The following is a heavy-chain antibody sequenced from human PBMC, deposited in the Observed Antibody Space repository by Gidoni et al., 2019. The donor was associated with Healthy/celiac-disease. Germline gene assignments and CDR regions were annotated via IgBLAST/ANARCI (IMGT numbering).Heavy chain of an antibody. Sequence: QVQLQPWGAGLLKPSETLSLTCAVYGGSFSGYYWSWIRQPPGKGLEWIGEINHSGSTNYNPSLKSRVTISVDTSKNQFSLKLSSVTAADTAVYYCARGRRTSIAARRPGPIDYWGQGTLVTVSS. CDR1: GGSFSGYY. D-gene: IGHD6-6*01. J-gene: IGHJ4*02. CDR2: INHSGST. V-gene: IGHV4-34*01. CDR3: ARGRRTSIAARRPGPIDY.